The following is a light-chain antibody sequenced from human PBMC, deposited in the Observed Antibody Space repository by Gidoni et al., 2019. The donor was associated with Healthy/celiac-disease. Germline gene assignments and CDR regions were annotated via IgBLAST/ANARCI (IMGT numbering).Light chain of an antibody. CDR1: QSISSY. Sequence: DIQMTQSPSSLSASVGDRVTINCRASQSISSYLNWYQQKPGEAPRLLIYAASSLQSGVPSRFSGSGSGTDFSLTISSLQPEDFATYYCQQSYSGLHFGPGTKVDIK. CDR2: AAS. CDR3: QQSYSGLH. J-gene: IGKJ3*01. V-gene: IGKV1-39*01.